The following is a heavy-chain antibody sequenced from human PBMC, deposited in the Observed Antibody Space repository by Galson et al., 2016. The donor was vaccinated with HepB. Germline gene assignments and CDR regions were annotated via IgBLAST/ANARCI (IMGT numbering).Heavy chain of an antibody. D-gene: IGHD4-11*01. Sequence: SETLSLTCTVSGGSIATSSYYGGWIRQPPGKGLEWIVSVSYSGSTYYNPSLTSRVTTSVDTSKNQFSLQLRSVTAADTAVYYFARIFPYTNYVGSFDYWGQGALVTVSS. J-gene: IGHJ4*02. CDR3: ARIFPYTNYVGSFDY. CDR1: GGSIATSSYY. CDR2: VSYSGST. V-gene: IGHV4-39*01.